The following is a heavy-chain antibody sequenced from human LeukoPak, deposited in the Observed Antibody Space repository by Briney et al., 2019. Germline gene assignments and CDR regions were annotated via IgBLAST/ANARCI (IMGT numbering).Heavy chain of an antibody. J-gene: IGHJ5*02. V-gene: IGHV4-34*01. CDR2: INHSGST. Sequence: SETLSLTCAVYGGSFSGYYWSWIRQPPGKGLEWIGEINHSGSTNYNPSLKSRVTISVDTSKNQFSLKLSSVTAADTAVYYCARGRPRGRHSSGWNSYTWFDPWGQETLVTVSS. CDR1: GGSFSGYY. D-gene: IGHD6-19*01. CDR3: ARGRPRGRHSSGWNSYTWFDP.